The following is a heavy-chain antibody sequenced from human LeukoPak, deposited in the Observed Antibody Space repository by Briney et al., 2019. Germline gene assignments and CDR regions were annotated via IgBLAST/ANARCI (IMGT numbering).Heavy chain of an antibody. V-gene: IGHV1-18*01. CDR1: GYTFTSYG. Sequence: GASVKVSCKASGYTFTSYGISWVRQAPGQGLEWMGWISAYNGNTNYAQKLQGRVTMTTDTSTCTAYMELRSLRSDDTAVYYCARDHSIMVGVFYHYGMDVWGQGTTVTVSS. CDR3: ARDHSIMVGVFYHYGMDV. J-gene: IGHJ6*02. CDR2: ISAYNGNT. D-gene: IGHD3-10*02.